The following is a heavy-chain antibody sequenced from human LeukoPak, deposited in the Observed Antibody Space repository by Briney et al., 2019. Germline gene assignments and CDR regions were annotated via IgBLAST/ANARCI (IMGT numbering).Heavy chain of an antibody. J-gene: IGHJ4*02. CDR1: GFSFNNFG. CDR3: AKSSYYDSSGFYREYYFDY. D-gene: IGHD3-22*01. Sequence: PGGSLRLSCVASGFSFNNFGMSWVRQAPGKGLEWVSSISGTGGSTHYADSVKGRFTISGDNSKNTLYLQTNSLRAGDTAVYYCAKSSYYDSSGFYREYYFDYWGQGTLVPVSS. V-gene: IGHV3-23*01. CDR2: ISGTGGST.